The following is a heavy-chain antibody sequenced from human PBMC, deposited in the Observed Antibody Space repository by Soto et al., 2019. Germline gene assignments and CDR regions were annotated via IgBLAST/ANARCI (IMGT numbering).Heavy chain of an antibody. V-gene: IGHV3-23*01. CDR3: AKEMFSSSWYYFDY. D-gene: IGHD6-13*01. CDR2: TGGGGTSR. CDR1: GFTFSIYA. J-gene: IGHJ4*02. Sequence: GGSLRLSCAASGFTFSIYAMTWVRQAPGRGLEWVSATGGGGTSRYYADSVKGRFTISRDNSKNTLYLQMNSLRAEDTAVYYCAKEMFSSSWYYFDYWGLGTLVTVSS.